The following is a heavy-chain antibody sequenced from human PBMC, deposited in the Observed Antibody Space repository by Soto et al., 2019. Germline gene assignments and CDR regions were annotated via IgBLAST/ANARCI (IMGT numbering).Heavy chain of an antibody. CDR3: ARGVGPSWSYYNSYFGY. D-gene: IGHD3-10*01. CDR1: GFTFSTYS. Sequence: EVQLVESGGGLVKPGGSLRLSCAASGFTFSTYSMNWVRQAPGKGLEWVSSISSSSSYIYYADSVKGRFTISRDNAKNSLYLQMIGLRAEDTAVYYCARGVGPSWSYYNSYFGYWGQGALVTVSS. J-gene: IGHJ4*02. CDR2: ISSSSSYI. V-gene: IGHV3-21*01.